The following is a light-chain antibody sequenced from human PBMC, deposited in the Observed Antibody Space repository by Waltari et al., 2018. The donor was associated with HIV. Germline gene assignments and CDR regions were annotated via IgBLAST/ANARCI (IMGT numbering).Light chain of an antibody. J-gene: IGLJ2*01. CDR3: CSYAGSSNVV. Sequence: QSALTQPASVSGSPGQSITISCTGTSRDVGSYHLFSWYQQHPGKAPKLMIYEGSKRPSGVSNRFSGSKSGNTASLTISGLQAEDEADYYCCSYAGSSNVVFGGGTKLTVL. CDR2: EGS. CDR1: SRDVGSYHL. V-gene: IGLV2-23*01.